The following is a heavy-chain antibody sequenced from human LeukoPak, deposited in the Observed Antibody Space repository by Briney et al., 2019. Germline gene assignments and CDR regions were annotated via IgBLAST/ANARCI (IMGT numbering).Heavy chain of an antibody. J-gene: IGHJ4*02. CDR3: ARAPMGAAALY. Sequence: ASVKVSCEASGYTFTNFDINWVRQAPGQGLEWMGWMNPVSGNAGSAQKFQGRVTLTRDTSISTAYMELSSLRSDDTAFYYCARAPMGAAALYWGQGTLVTVSS. V-gene: IGHV1-8*01. CDR1: GYTFTNFD. CDR2: MNPVSGNA. D-gene: IGHD6-13*01.